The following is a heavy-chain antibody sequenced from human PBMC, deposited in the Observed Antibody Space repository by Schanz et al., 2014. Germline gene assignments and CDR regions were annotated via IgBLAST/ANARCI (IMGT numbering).Heavy chain of an antibody. CDR1: GGSIRTNY. J-gene: IGHJ4*02. D-gene: IGHD6-13*01. CDR3: AREEGSTWYTQHCAF. CDR2: IYHTGMT. Sequence: QVQLQESGPGLVKPSETLSLTCTVSGGSIRTNYWSWIRQPPGKGLEWIGYIYHTGMTNYNPSLKSRVTLSVDTSKNQFSLQLRSVSAADTAVYYCAREEGSTWYTQHCAFWGLGTLVTVSS. V-gene: IGHV4-59*01.